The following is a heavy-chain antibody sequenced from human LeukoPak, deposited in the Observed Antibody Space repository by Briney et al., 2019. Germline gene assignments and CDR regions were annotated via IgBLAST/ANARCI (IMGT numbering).Heavy chain of an antibody. J-gene: IGHJ3*02. CDR3: AKGRQQWWTLDVLDI. Sequence: PGRSVGLSCAASVFIFRSYWVQWVRHPPGKGRVWVSHINNHGCSTSYADSLEDGFPIHRHNPEHSLYLQVNSLISGHTPVYHCAKGRQQWWTLDVLDIWGQGTVVTVSS. V-gene: IGHV3-74*01. CDR2: INNHGCST. CDR1: VFIFRSYW. D-gene: IGHD5-18*01.